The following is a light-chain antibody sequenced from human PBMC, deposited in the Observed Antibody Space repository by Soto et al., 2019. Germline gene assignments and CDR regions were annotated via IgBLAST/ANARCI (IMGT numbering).Light chain of an antibody. J-gene: IGLJ1*01. V-gene: IGLV2-8*01. Sequence: QSALTQPPSASGSPGQSVTISCIGTSSDVGDYDYVSWYQQHPGKAPKLIIYEVSKRPSGVPDRFSGSKSGNTASLTVSGLQAEDEADYYCTSYAGSNNFGVFGTGTKLTVL. CDR2: EVS. CDR3: TSYAGSNNFGV. CDR1: SSDVGDYDY.